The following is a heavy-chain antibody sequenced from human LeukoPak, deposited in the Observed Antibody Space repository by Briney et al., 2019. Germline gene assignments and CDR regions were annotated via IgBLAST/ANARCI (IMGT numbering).Heavy chain of an antibody. CDR3: ARGGIQLWLWRGSGFDFDY. V-gene: IGHV1-69*04. CDR1: GGTFSSYA. Sequence: GSSVKVSCKASGGTFSSYAISWVRQAPGQGLEWMGRIIPILGIANYAQKFQGRVTITADKSTSTAYMELSSLRSEYTAVYYCARGGIQLWLWRGSGFDFDYWGQGTLVTVSS. J-gene: IGHJ4*02. D-gene: IGHD5-18*01. CDR2: IIPILGIA.